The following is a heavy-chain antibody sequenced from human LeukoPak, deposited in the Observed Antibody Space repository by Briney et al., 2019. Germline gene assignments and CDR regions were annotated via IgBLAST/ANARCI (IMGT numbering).Heavy chain of an antibody. D-gene: IGHD3-16*01. CDR1: GDSVSSNSAV. CDR3: ANRFGSY. CDR2: TYYRSKWYN. V-gene: IGHV6-1*01. J-gene: IGHJ4*02. Sequence: SQTLSLTCAIPGDSVSSNSAVWNWLRQSPSRGLEWLGRTYYRSKWYNDYAESVKSRITINPDTSKNQFSLQLNSVTPEDTAVYYCANRFGSYWGQGTLVIVSS.